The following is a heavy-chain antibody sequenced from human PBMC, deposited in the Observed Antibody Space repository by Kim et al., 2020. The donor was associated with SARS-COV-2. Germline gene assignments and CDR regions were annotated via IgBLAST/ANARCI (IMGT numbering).Heavy chain of an antibody. CDR1: GFTFSSYG. CDR2: IWYDASNK. V-gene: IGHV3-33*06. CDR3: AKDGPYASSGYSLFDY. Sequence: GGSLRLSCVASGFTFSSYGMHWVRQAPGKGLEWVAVIWYDASNKYYADSVKGRFTISRDNSKNTLYLQMNSLRAEDTAVYYCAKDGPYASSGYSLFDYWGQGSLVTVSS. D-gene: IGHD3-22*01. J-gene: IGHJ4*02.